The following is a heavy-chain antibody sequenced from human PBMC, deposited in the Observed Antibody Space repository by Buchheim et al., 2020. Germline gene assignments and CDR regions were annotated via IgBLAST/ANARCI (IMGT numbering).Heavy chain of an antibody. CDR3: AKDLPSNPQIDY. J-gene: IGHJ4*02. Sequence: QVQLVESGGGVVQPSRSLRLSCAASGFTFSRFGLHWVRQAPGKGLEWVAVISYDGSDKYYGDSVKGRFTISRDNSKNTLYLQVSSLRLEDTAVYYCAKDLPSNPQIDYWGQGTL. CDR2: ISYDGSDK. V-gene: IGHV3-30*18. CDR1: GFTFSRFG.